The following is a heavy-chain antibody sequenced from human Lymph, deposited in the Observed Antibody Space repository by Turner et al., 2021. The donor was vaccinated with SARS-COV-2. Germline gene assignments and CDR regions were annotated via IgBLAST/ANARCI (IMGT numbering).Heavy chain of an antibody. D-gene: IGHD3-3*01. CDR3: ARDVERYNDFWSGYSGGYGLDV. J-gene: IGHJ6*02. CDR2: INPNSGGT. CDR1: GYTFTGYY. Sequence: QVQLVQSGAEVKKHGASAKVSCKASGYTFTGYYMHWVRQAPGQGLEWMGWINPNSGGTNYAQKFQGRVTMTRDTSISTAYMELSRLRSDDTAVYYCARDVERYNDFWSGYSGGYGLDVWGQGTTVTVSS. V-gene: IGHV1-2*02.